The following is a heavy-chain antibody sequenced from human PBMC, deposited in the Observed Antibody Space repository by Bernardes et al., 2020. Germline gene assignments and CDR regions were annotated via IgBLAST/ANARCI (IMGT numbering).Heavy chain of an antibody. D-gene: IGHD6-6*01. CDR3: ARESRYSSSSFILDY. Sequence: GGSLRLSCAASGFTCSDYYMNWIRQAPGKGLEWVSYISNGGGRYTNYADSVKGRFTISRDVAKNSLYLQMNSLRAEDTAVYYCARESRYSSSSFILDYWGQGTLVTVSS. CDR2: ISNGGGRYT. V-gene: IGHV3-11*06. J-gene: IGHJ4*02. CDR1: GFTCSDYY.